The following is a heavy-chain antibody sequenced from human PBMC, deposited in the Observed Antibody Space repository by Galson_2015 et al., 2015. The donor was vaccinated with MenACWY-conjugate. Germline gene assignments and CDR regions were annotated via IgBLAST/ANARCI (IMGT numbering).Heavy chain of an antibody. CDR1: GYTFTSYG. D-gene: IGHD3-10*01. Sequence: SVEVSCKASGYTFTSYGMHWVRQAPGQRLEWMGWINAGNGNTKYAQKFQGRVTMTRDTSASTAYMELSSLTSEDTAVYYCARNPKVTMLRGAGWFDPWGQGTLVIVSS. V-gene: IGHV1-3*01. CDR2: INAGNGNT. CDR3: ARNPKVTMLRGAGWFDP. J-gene: IGHJ5*02.